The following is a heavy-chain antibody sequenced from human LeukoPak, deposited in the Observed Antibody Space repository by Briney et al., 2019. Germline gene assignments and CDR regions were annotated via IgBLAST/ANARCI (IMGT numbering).Heavy chain of an antibody. D-gene: IGHD1-26*01. CDR2: ISSQNEYT. Sequence: ASVKDSCKSSGKTFNTYGISWVRQAPGQGLEWIGWISSQNEYTKYADKFQGRVTMTTDTSTTTVYMELRSLRSDDTAVYYCARVQVGATDYWGQGTLVTVSS. CDR1: GKTFNTYG. J-gene: IGHJ4*02. CDR3: ARVQVGATDY. V-gene: IGHV1-18*01.